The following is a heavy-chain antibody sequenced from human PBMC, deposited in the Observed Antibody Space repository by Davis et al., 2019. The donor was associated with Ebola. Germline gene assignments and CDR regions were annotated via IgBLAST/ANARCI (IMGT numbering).Heavy chain of an antibody. CDR2: ISYDGSNK. Sequence: PGGSLRLSCAASGFTFSSYGMHWVRQAPGKGLEWVAVISYDGSNKYYADSVKGRFTISRDNSKNTLYLQMNSLRAEDTAVYYCAKDEGVGATLLYYYYYGMDAWGQGTTVTVSS. D-gene: IGHD1-26*01. CDR3: AKDEGVGATLLYYYYYGMDA. CDR1: GFTFSSYG. J-gene: IGHJ6*02. V-gene: IGHV3-30*18.